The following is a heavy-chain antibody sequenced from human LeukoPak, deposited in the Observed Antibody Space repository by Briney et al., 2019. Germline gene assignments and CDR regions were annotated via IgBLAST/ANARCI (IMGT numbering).Heavy chain of an antibody. CDR3: TKGAGGSYFGWFDP. J-gene: IGHJ5*02. CDR1: GFTFSNYA. D-gene: IGHD3-10*01. Sequence: GGSLRLSCAASGFTFSNYAMSWVRQTPEKGLEWVANINQQGSEKYYVDSVRGRFTISRDNAKNSLFLQMNSLRAEDTAVYYCTKGAGGSYFGWFDPWGQGTLVTVSS. CDR2: INQQGSEK. V-gene: IGHV3-7*01.